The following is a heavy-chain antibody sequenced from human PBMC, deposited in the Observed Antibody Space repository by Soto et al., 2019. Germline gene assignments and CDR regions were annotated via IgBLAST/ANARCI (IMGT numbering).Heavy chain of an antibody. CDR2: ISGSGGST. Sequence: GGSLRLSCAASGFTFSSYAMGWARQAPGKGLEWVSAISGSGGSTYYADSVKGRFTISRDNSKNTLYLQMNSLRAEDTAVYYCAKGLDSRFPSGYWGQGTLVTVSS. CDR1: GFTFSSYA. J-gene: IGHJ4*02. D-gene: IGHD3-3*01. CDR3: AKGLDSRFPSGY. V-gene: IGHV3-23*01.